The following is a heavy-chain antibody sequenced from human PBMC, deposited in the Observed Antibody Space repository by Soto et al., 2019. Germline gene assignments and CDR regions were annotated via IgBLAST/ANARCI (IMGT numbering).Heavy chain of an antibody. CDR2: INSDGSST. D-gene: IGHD1-26*01. CDR1: GFTFSSYW. V-gene: IGHV3-74*01. Sequence: GGSLRLSCAASGFTFSSYWMHWVRQAPGKGLVWVSRINSDGSSTSYADSVKGRFTISRDNAKNTLYLQMNSLRAEDTAVYYCARAFLGATDYYYGTDVWGQGTTVTVSS. CDR3: ARAFLGATDYYYGTDV. J-gene: IGHJ6*02.